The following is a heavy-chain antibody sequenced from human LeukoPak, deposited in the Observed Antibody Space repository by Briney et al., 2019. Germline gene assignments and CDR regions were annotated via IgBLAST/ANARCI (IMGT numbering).Heavy chain of an antibody. D-gene: IGHD3-10*01. CDR1: GGTFSSYA. J-gene: IGHJ6*02. V-gene: IGHV1-69*04. CDR3: ASAGSGGSYYYGMDV. Sequence: SVKVSCKASGGTFSSYAISWVRQAPGQGLEWMGRIIPILGIANYAQKFQGRVTITADKSTSTAYMELSSLRSEDTAVYYCASAGSGGSYYYGMDVWGQGTTVTVSS. CDR2: IIPILGIA.